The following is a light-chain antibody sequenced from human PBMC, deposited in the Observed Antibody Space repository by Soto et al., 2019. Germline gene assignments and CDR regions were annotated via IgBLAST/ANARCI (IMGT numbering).Light chain of an antibody. CDR2: DAS. V-gene: IGKV1-5*01. J-gene: IGKJ1*01. Sequence: DIQVTQSPSTLSASVGDRVTITCGASQSIGTWLAWYQQNPGKAPKLLIFDASTLESGVPSRYSGSGSGTDFTLTISSLQPDDLATYYCQQYSDSSGAFGQGTKVDIK. CDR1: QSIGTW. CDR3: QQYSDSSGA.